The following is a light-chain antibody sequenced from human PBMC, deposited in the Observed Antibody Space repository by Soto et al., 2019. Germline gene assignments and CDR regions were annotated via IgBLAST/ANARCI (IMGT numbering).Light chain of an antibody. V-gene: IGKV3-20*01. CDR2: AAS. Sequence: EIVLTQSPGTLALSPGERATLSCRASEFLSSSYLVWYQQKPGQAPRLLIYAASRRATDIPDRFSGSGSATEYTLTINTLEPEDFAVYYCQQQGTFGQGTKLEIK. J-gene: IGKJ2*01. CDR3: QQQGT. CDR1: EFLSSSY.